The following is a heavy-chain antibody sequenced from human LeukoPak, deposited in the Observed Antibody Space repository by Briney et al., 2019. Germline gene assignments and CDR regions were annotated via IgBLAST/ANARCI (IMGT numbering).Heavy chain of an antibody. J-gene: IGHJ3*02. D-gene: IGHD1-26*01. V-gene: IGHV1-69*05. Sequence: GASVTAACKASGGTFSSYAISWVRQAPGHGLEWMGGIIPIFGTANYAQKFQGRVTITTDDSTSTAYMELSSLRSEDTAVYYCASQRGPVIYSGSPGAFDIGGQGTMVTVSS. CDR1: GGTFSSYA. CDR2: IIPIFGTA. CDR3: ASQRGPVIYSGSPGAFDI.